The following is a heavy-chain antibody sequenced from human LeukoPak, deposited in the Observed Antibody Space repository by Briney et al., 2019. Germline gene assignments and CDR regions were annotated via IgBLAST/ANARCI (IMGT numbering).Heavy chain of an antibody. CDR2: INHSGST. CDR1: GGSFSGYY. CDR3: ARGRREKRITGPRNDY. Sequence: SETLSLTXAVYGGSFSGYYWSWIRQAPGKGLEWIGEINHSGSTNYNPSLKSRVTISVDTSKNQFSLKLSSVTAADTAVYYCARGRREKRITGPRNDYWGQGTLVTVSS. D-gene: IGHD1-20*01. J-gene: IGHJ4*02. V-gene: IGHV4-34*01.